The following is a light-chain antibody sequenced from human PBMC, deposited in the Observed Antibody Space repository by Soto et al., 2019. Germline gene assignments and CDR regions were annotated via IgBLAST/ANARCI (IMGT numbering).Light chain of an antibody. V-gene: IGKV3-15*01. CDR2: GAS. J-gene: IGKJ1*01. Sequence: EIEMTQSPATLSVSPGERATLSCRASQNISINLAWYQQKPGQAPRLLMFGASTRDTGIPRRFSGSGSGTDFTLTISSLQSEDFAVYYCQQYNNWLWTFGQGTKVEIK. CDR3: QQYNNWLWT. CDR1: QNISIN.